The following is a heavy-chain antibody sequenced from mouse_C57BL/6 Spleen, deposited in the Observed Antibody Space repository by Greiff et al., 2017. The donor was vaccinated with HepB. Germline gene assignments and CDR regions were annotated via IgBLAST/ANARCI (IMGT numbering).Heavy chain of an antibody. CDR2: IDPSDSYT. D-gene: IGHD3-2*02. Sequence: VQLQQPGAELVKPGASVKLSCKASGYTFTSYWMQWVKQRPGQGLEWIGEIDPSDSYTNYNQKFKGKATLTVDTSSSTAYMQLSSLTSEDSAVYYCAHQTAQVYFDYWGQGTTLTVSS. CDR1: GYTFTSYW. J-gene: IGHJ2*01. CDR3: AHQTAQVYFDY. V-gene: IGHV1-50*01.